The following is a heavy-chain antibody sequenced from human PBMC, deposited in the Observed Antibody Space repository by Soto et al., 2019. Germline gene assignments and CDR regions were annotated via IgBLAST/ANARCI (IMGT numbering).Heavy chain of an antibody. CDR2: IWYDGSNK. Sequence: GGSLRLSCAASGFTFSSYGMHWVRQAPGKGLEWVAVIWYDGSNKYYADSVKGRFTISRDNPKNTLYLQMNSLRAEDTAVYYCARDRTYYYDSSGYNYGMDVWGQGTTVTVSS. CDR1: GFTFSSYG. V-gene: IGHV3-33*01. CDR3: ARDRTYYYDSSGYNYGMDV. D-gene: IGHD3-22*01. J-gene: IGHJ6*02.